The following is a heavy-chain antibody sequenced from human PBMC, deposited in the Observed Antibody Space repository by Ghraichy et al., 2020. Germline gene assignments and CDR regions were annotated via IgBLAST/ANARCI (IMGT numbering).Heavy chain of an antibody. V-gene: IGHV4-59*01. Sequence: SETLSLTCTVSGGSISSYYWSWIRQPPGKGLEWIGYIYYSGSTNYNPSLKSRVTISVDTSKNQFSLKLSSVTAADTAVYYCARGSEDYYDSSGYPRANAFDIWGQGTMVTVSS. CDR1: GGSISSYY. CDR2: IYYSGST. J-gene: IGHJ3*02. CDR3: ARGSEDYYDSSGYPRANAFDI. D-gene: IGHD3-22*01.